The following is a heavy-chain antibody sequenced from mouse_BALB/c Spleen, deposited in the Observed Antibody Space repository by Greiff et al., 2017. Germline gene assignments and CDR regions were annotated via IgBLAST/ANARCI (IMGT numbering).Heavy chain of an antibody. CDR2: IYPYNGGT. D-gene: IGHD1-1*01. J-gene: IGHJ3*01. CDR1: GYTFTDYN. CDR3: ARSYYYGSSVFAY. Sequence: VQLQQSGPELVKPGASVKISCKASGYTFTDYNMHWVKQSHGKSLEWIGYIYPYNGGTGYNQKFKSKATLTVDNSSSTAYMELRSLTSEDSAVYYCARSYYYGSSVFAYWGQGTLVTVSA. V-gene: IGHV1S29*02.